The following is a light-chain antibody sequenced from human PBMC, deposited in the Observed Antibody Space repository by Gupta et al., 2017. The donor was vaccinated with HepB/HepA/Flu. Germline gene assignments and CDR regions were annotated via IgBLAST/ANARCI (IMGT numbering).Light chain of an antibody. V-gene: IGLV1-44*01. Sequence: QSVLPQPPSASGTPGQRVPISCSGSTSNIGRNTENWYQQLPGTAPKLLFYSNNQRPSGVPDRFSCSKSGTSASLAISGLQSEDEAEYDCAAWDDSLNGWVFGGGTKLTVL. CDR3: AAWDDSLNGWV. CDR1: TSNIGRNT. CDR2: SNN. J-gene: IGLJ3*02.